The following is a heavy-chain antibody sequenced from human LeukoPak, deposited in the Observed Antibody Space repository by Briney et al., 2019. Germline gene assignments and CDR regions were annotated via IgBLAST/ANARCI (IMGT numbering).Heavy chain of an antibody. CDR3: ARVPHPTDSSGWSYYYYGMDV. CDR1: GFTFGDYG. Sequence: GALRLSCTASGFTFGDYGMSWVRQAPGKGLEWVAVISYDGSNKYYADSVKGRFTISRDNSKNTLYLQMNSLRAEDTAVYYCARVPHPTDSSGWSYYYYGMDVWGQGTTVTVSS. J-gene: IGHJ6*02. V-gene: IGHV3-30-3*01. CDR2: ISYDGSNK. D-gene: IGHD6-19*01.